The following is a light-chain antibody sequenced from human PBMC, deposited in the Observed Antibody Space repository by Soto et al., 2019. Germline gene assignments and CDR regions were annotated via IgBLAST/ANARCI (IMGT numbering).Light chain of an antibody. CDR2: GAS. CDR3: QLHGDAPIT. CDR1: QTVSRNN. V-gene: IGKV3-20*01. Sequence: IEWTKSPGTMSLSPGERATLSCRASQTVSRNNLVWYQQRPGQPPRLLIYGASSRATGIPDRFSGSGAGTDFSLTICGLEPEDFAVYYCQLHGDAPITFGHGTRLEIK. J-gene: IGKJ5*01.